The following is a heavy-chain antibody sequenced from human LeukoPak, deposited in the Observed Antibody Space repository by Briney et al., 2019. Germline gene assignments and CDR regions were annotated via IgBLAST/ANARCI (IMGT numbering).Heavy chain of an antibody. CDR1: GFTFSSYS. D-gene: IGHD3-10*01. V-gene: IGHV3-48*01. J-gene: IGHJ6*03. CDR3: ARDGSGVRGADKTHYYYYMDV. CDR2: ISSSSSTI. Sequence: PGGSLRLSCAASGFTFSSYSMNWVRQAPGKGLEWVSYISSSSSTIYYADSVKGRFTISRDNAKNSLYLQMNSLRAEDTAVYYCARDGSGVRGADKTHYYYYMDVWGKGTTVTVSS.